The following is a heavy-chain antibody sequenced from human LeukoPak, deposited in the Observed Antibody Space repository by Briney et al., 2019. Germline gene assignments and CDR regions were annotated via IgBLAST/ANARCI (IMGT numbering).Heavy chain of an antibody. Sequence: QAGGSPRLSCAASGFTFSSYAMSWVRQAPGKGLEWVSAISGSGGSTYYADSVKGRFTISRDNSKNSLYLQMNSLRAEDTALYYCAKDRGYSYGLGSDYWGQGTLVTVSS. CDR3: AKDRGYSYGLGSDY. CDR1: GFTFSSYA. CDR2: ISGSGGST. J-gene: IGHJ4*02. V-gene: IGHV3-23*01. D-gene: IGHD5-18*01.